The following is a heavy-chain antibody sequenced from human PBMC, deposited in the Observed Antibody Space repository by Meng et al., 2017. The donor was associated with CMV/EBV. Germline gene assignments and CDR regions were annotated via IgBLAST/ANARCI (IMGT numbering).Heavy chain of an antibody. D-gene: IGHD3-10*01. CDR1: GGTFSSYA. CDR2: IIPIFGTA. Sequence: QVQRVQSGAEVKKPGSSGMASCKASGGTFSSYAISWVRQAPGQGLEWMGGIIPIFGTANYAQKFQGRVTITADESTSTAYMELSSLRSEDTAVYYCARRGSYYGSGSYYNWFDPWGQGTLVTVSS. J-gene: IGHJ5*02. V-gene: IGHV1-69*12. CDR3: ARRGSYYGSGSYYNWFDP.